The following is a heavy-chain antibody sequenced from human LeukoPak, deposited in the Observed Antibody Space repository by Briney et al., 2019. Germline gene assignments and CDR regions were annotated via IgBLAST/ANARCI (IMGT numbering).Heavy chain of an antibody. Sequence: PGGSLRLSCAASGFTVSSNYMSWVRQAPGKGLEWVSVIYSGGSTYYADSVKGRFTISRDNSKNTLYLQMNSLRAEDTAVYYCARGHYYDSSGYYYPQYYFDYWGQGTLVTVSS. V-gene: IGHV3-66*01. D-gene: IGHD3-22*01. CDR3: ARGHYYDSSGYYYPQYYFDY. CDR1: GFTVSSNY. J-gene: IGHJ4*02. CDR2: IYSGGST.